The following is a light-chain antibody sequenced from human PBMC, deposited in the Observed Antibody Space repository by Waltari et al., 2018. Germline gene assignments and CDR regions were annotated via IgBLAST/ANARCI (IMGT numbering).Light chain of an antibody. J-gene: IGLJ2*01. CDR1: ALPKQF. Sequence: SYELTQPPSVSVSPGQTARITCSGDALPKQFAYWYQQRPGQAPILVISKDTERPSGIPERFSGSTSGTTVTLTLTGVQAEDEGDYYCQSTDSSGAYPVFGGGTKLTVL. V-gene: IGLV3-25*03. CDR2: KDT. CDR3: QSTDSSGAYPV.